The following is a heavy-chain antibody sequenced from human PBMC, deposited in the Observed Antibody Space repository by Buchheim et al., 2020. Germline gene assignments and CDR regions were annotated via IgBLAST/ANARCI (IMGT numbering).Heavy chain of an antibody. Sequence: EVRLVESGGVWVQPGGSLRLSCAASGFTFRSYEMNWVRQAPGKGLEWVSYISSSGTTIYYADSVKGRFTISRDNAKNSLYLQMNSLRAEDTAVYYCASGDDFWRRFAYWGQGTL. D-gene: IGHD3-3*01. V-gene: IGHV3-48*03. J-gene: IGHJ4*02. CDR2: ISSSGTTI. CDR3: ASGDDFWRRFAY. CDR1: GFTFRSYE.